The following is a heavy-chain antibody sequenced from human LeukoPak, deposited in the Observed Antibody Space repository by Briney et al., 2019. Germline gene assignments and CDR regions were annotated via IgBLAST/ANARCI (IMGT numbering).Heavy chain of an antibody. CDR2: ISSSSSTI. CDR3: ARAIRYCSSTSCYGFDY. Sequence: GGSLRLSCAASGFTFSSYSMNWVRQAPGKGLEWVSYISSSSSTIYYADSVKGRFTISRDNAKNSLYLQMNSLRAEDTAVYYCARAIRYCSSTSCYGFDYWGQGTLVTVSS. D-gene: IGHD2-2*01. J-gene: IGHJ4*02. CDR1: GFTFSSYS. V-gene: IGHV3-48*01.